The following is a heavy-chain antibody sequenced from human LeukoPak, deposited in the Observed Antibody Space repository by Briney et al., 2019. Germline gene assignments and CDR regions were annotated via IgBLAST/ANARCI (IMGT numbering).Heavy chain of an antibody. J-gene: IGHJ3*01. CDR2: TYYRSKWYN. V-gene: IGHV6-1*01. D-gene: IGHD7-27*01. Sequence: SQTLSLTCAISGDSVSSNSAAWNWIRQSPSRGLEWLGRTYYRSKWYNDYAVSVKSRITINPDSSKNQVSLQLNSVTPEDTAVYYCARTLGVASLDAFDVWGQGTMVTVSS. CDR3: ARTLGVASLDAFDV. CDR1: GDSVSSNSAA.